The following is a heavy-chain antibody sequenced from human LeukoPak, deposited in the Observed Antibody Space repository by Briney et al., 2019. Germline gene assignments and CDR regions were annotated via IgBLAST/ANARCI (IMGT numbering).Heavy chain of an antibody. J-gene: IGHJ4*02. Sequence: GGSLRLSCAASGFTFDDYAMHWVRQAPGKGLEWVSGISWNSGSIGYADSVKGRFTISRDNAKNSLYLQMNSLRAEDTALYYCAKDIRRYFDWSHLDYWGQGTLVTVSS. CDR2: ISWNSGSI. V-gene: IGHV3-9*01. CDR3: AKDIRRYFDWSHLDY. D-gene: IGHD3-9*01. CDR1: GFTFDDYA.